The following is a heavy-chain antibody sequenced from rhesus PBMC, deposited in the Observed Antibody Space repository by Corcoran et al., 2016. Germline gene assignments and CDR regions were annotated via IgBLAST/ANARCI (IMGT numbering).Heavy chain of an antibody. CDR2: TSPYNGIK. Sequence: QVQLVQSGADIKQPGASVKLSCKASGYAFTSYYMHWVRQAPGPGLEWLGRTSPYNGIKVYAQNFQSRVTITPDTSTSTGYMELSSLRSDDTAVYYCARAPATGSLDVWGRGVLVTVSS. V-gene: IGHV1-180*01. CDR3: ARAPATGSLDV. J-gene: IGHJ5-2*02. D-gene: IGHD2-21*01. CDR1: GYAFTSYY.